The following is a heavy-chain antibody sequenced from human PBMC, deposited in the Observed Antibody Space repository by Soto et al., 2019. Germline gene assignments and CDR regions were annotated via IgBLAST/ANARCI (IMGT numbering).Heavy chain of an antibody. D-gene: IGHD7-27*01. V-gene: IGHV3-23*01. J-gene: IGHJ4*02. CDR2: ISGSGGST. CDR1: GFTFSSYW. Sequence: TGGSLRLSCAASGFTFSSYWMSWVRQAPGKGLEWVSTISGSGGSTYYADAVKGRFTISRDNSMGTLYLQMKSLRVEDTAIYYCAKEVSLGSTVDLGYWGQGALVTVSS. CDR3: AKEVSLGSTVDLGY.